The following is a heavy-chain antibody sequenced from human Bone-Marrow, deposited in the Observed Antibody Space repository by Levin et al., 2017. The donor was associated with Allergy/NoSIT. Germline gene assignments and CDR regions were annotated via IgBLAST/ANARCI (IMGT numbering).Heavy chain of an antibody. CDR2: INHSGST. V-gene: IGHV4-34*01. CDR1: GGSFSGYC. D-gene: IGHD2-15*01. CDR3: ARRGDCSGGSCYYVPFDY. J-gene: IGHJ4*02. Sequence: SETLSLTCAVYGGSFSGYCWSWIRQPPGKGLEWIGEINHSGSTNYNPSLKSRVTISVDTSKNQFSLKLSSVTAADTAVYYCARRGDCSGGSCYYVPFDYWGQGTLVTVSS.